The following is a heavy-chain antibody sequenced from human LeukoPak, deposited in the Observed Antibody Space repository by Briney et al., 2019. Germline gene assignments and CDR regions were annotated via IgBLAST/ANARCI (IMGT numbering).Heavy chain of an antibody. CDR1: GFTFSNAW. CDR3: ARRDYYDSSGADY. CDR2: IKSKTDGGTT. V-gene: IGHV3-15*01. J-gene: IGHJ4*02. Sequence: GGSLRLSCAASGFTFSNAWMSWVRQAPGKGLEWVGRIKSKTDGGTTDYAAPVKGRFTISRDNAKNSLYLQMNSLRAEDTAVYYCARRDYYDSSGADYWGQGTLVTVSS. D-gene: IGHD3-22*01.